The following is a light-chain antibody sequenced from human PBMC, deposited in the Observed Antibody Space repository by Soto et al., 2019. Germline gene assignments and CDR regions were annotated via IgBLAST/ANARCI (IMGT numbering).Light chain of an antibody. J-gene: IGKJ5*01. CDR2: DAS. CDR3: QQYDKWPPIT. V-gene: IGKV1-5*01. CDR1: QNIRSR. Sequence: HMTQSPSTLSASVGDRVTITCRASQNIRSRLAWFQQKPGKAPKLLIYDASSLESGVPQRFSGSGSGTEFTLTISSLQSEDVAVYYCQQYDKWPPITFGQGTRLEIK.